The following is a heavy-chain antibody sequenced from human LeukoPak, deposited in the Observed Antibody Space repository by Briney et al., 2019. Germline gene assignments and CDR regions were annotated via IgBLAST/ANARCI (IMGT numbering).Heavy chain of an antibody. D-gene: IGHD3-16*01. CDR3: ARGGFMRILHPFGVDY. CDR2: INPSGGST. V-gene: IGHV1-46*01. CDR1: GYTFTSYY. Sequence: ASVKVSCKASGYTFTSYYMHWVRQAPGQGLEWMGIINPSGGSTSYAQKFQGRVTMTRDTSTSTVYMELSSLRSEDTAVYYCARGGFMRILHPFGVDYWGQGTLVTVSS. J-gene: IGHJ4*02.